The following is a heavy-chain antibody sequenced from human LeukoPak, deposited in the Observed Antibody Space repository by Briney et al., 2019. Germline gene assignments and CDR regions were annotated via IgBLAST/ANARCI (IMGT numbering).Heavy chain of an antibody. D-gene: IGHD5-24*01. J-gene: IGHJ3*01. CDR3: ARIRDGYNDAYDL. Sequence: ASVKVSCKASGYTFTDSYVHWVRQAPGQVLEWMGLIDPDGGNTNYAQNFQSRVTLTRDTSTSTLYMELSSLRSEDTAIYYCARIRDGYNDAYDLWGQGTVVTVPS. V-gene: IGHV1-46*01. CDR2: IDPDGGNT. CDR1: GYTFTDSY.